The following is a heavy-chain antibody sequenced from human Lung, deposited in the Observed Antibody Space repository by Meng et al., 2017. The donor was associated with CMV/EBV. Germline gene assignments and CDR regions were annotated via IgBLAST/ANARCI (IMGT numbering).Heavy chain of an antibody. CDR1: GDSITSDC. D-gene: IGHD6-13*01. Sequence: QVRRQDAGPGRLKHSGTLSLTVTGPGDSITSDCLIWIRQPAGKGLEWIGRISASGNTRYNPSRKSRVTMSVDTSKNQFSLKLSSVTAADTAVYYCARDFGSSWYPNWFDPWGQGTLVTVSS. J-gene: IGHJ5*02. CDR2: ISASGNT. CDR3: ARDFGSSWYPNWFDP. V-gene: IGHV4-4*07.